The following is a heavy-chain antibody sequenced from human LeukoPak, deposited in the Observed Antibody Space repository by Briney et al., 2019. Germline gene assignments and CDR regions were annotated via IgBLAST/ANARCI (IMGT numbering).Heavy chain of an antibody. Sequence: GGSLRLSCAASGFTFSNYAMHWVRQAPGKGLEWVALMSYDGSHQYYADSVKGRFTISRDNSNNTVFLQMNSLRTEDTAVYYCALYSSTWYWGQGTLVTVSS. D-gene: IGHD6-13*01. CDR1: GFTFSNYA. J-gene: IGHJ4*02. CDR3: ALYSSTWY. V-gene: IGHV3-30*01. CDR2: MSYDGSHQ.